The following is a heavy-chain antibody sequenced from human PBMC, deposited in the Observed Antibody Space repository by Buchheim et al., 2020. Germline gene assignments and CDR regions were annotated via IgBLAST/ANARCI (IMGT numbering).Heavy chain of an antibody. V-gene: IGHV3-30*18. J-gene: IGHJ4*02. D-gene: IGHD3-22*01. CDR1: GFTFSSYG. CDR2: ISYDGSNK. Sequence: QVQLVESGGGVVQPGRSLRLSCAASGFTFSSYGMHWVRQAPGKGLEWVAVISYDGSNKYYADSVKGRFTISRDNSKNTLYLQMNSLRAEDTAVYYCAKDDRDYYYDSSGPTDYWGQGT. CDR3: AKDDRDYYYDSSGPTDY.